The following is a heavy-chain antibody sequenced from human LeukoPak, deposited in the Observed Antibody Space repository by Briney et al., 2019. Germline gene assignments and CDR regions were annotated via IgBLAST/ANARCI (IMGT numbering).Heavy chain of an antibody. CDR2: SSAYNGNT. V-gene: IGHV1-18*01. CDR3: ARGGGMYYDSSGYLAFDY. CDR1: GYTFTSYG. Sequence: ASVKVSCKASGYTFTSYGISWVRQAPGQGLEWMGWSSAYNGNTNNAQKLQGRVTMTTDTSTSTAYMELRSLRSDDTAVYYCARGGGMYYDSSGYLAFDYWGQGTLVTVSS. D-gene: IGHD3-22*01. J-gene: IGHJ4*02.